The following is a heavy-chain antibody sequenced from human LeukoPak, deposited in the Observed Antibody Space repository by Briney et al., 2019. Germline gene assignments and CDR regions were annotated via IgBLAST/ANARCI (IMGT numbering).Heavy chain of an antibody. Sequence: GGSLRLSCAASGFSFSSYWMSWVRQAPGKGLEWVAKIKQDGREKYYMASVKCRFTISRDNANNSLYLQMNSLRAEDTAVYYCARDEYSSSPLGYYFDYWGQGTLVTVSS. CDR1: GFSFSSYW. V-gene: IGHV3-7*01. J-gene: IGHJ4*02. CDR3: ARDEYSSSPLGYYFDY. D-gene: IGHD6-6*01. CDR2: IKQDGREK.